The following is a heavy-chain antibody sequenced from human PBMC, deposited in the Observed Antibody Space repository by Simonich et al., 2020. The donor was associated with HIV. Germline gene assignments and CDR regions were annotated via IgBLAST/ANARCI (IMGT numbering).Heavy chain of an antibody. CDR2: IIAYNGNT. CDR1: GYTFASFV. Sequence: QVQLVQSGAEVKKPGASVKVSCKTSGYTFASFVISWVRPAPGQGLEWMGWIIAYNGNTNYAQNLQGRVTMTTNTATSTAYMELRSLRSDDTAVYYCARLIVGATYFDYWGQGTLVTVSS. D-gene: IGHD1-26*01. CDR3: ARLIVGATYFDY. J-gene: IGHJ4*02. V-gene: IGHV1-18*01.